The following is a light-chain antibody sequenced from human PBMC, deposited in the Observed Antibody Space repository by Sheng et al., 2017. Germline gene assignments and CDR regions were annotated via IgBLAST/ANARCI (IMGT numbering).Light chain of an antibody. J-gene: IGLJ1*01. Sequence: QSALTQPASVSGSPGQSITISCTGTSSDVGGYNYVSWYQQHPGKAPKLMIYDVSNRPSGVSNRFSGSKSGNTASLTISGLQAEDEADYYCVSYTSSSTRVFGTGTKVTV. CDR2: DVS. CDR1: SSDVGGYNY. V-gene: IGLV2-14*01. CDR3: VSYTSSSTRV.